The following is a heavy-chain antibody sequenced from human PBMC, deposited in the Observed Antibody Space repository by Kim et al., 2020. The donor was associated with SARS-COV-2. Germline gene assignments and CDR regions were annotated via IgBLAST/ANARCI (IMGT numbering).Heavy chain of an antibody. J-gene: IGHJ4*02. D-gene: IGHD7-27*01. Sequence: GGSLRLSCAASGFTFSSYAMHWVRQAPGKGLEWVAVISYDGSNKYYADSVKGRFTISRDNSKNTLYLQMNSLRAEDTAVYYCASIRGLGNYFDYWGQGTLVTVSS. CDR3: ASIRGLGNYFDY. CDR2: ISYDGSNK. CDR1: GFTFSSYA. V-gene: IGHV3-30-3*01.